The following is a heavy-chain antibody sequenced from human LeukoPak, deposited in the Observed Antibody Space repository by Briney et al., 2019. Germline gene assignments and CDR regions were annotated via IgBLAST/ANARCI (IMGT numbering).Heavy chain of an antibody. Sequence: PTGGSLRLSCAASGFSVSSIYMNWVRQAPGKGLEWVSVIYSDGTTYYADSVKGRFTISRDDSKNTLYLHTNSLRAEDTAVYYCARAPNWRFDHWGQGTLVTVSS. J-gene: IGHJ4*02. CDR1: GFSVSSIY. CDR2: IYSDGTT. CDR3: ARAPNWRFDH. V-gene: IGHV3-53*01. D-gene: IGHD1-1*01.